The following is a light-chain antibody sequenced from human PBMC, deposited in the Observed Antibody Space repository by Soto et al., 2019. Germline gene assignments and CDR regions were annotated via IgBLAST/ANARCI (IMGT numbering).Light chain of an antibody. J-gene: IGKJ5*01. CDR3: QQRSNWPIT. CDR2: DAS. CDR1: QSVSSY. Sequence: EIVLTQSPATLSLSPGERATLSCRASQSVSSYLAWYQQKPGQAPRLLIYDASNRATGIPARFSGSGSGTDFTLTISSLEPKAFAVYYCQQRSNWPITFGQGTRLEIK. V-gene: IGKV3-11*01.